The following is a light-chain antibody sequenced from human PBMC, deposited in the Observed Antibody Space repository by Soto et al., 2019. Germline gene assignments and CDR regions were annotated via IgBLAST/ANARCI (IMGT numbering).Light chain of an antibody. Sequence: NYLDWYQQKPGEAPKVLIYAASNLRSGVPSRFSCSGSGADFSLTISSLQPEDVATYYCKQSRSLPLTFGGGTKVDIK. CDR1: NY. CDR2: AAS. V-gene: IGKV1-12*01. CDR3: KQSRSLPLT. J-gene: IGKJ4*01.